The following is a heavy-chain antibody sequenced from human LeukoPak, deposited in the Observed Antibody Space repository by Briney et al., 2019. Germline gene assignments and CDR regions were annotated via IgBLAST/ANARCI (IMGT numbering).Heavy chain of an antibody. Sequence: PGGSLRLSCAASGFSLSSYDMHWVRQGTGKGLEWVSGIGIPGDTYYPGSVKGRFTISRDNSKNTLYLQMNSLRAEDTAVYYCARVLRYFDWLPFDYWGQGTLVTVSS. V-gene: IGHV3-13*01. CDR3: ARVLRYFDWLPFDY. J-gene: IGHJ4*02. CDR1: GFSLSSYD. D-gene: IGHD3-9*01. CDR2: IGIPGDT.